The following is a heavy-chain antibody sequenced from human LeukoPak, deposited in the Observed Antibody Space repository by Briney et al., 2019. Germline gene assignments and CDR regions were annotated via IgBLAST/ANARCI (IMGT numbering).Heavy chain of an antibody. D-gene: IGHD6-13*01. CDR3: ASTSTSGIAAAGTRYYYYYYMDV. CDR1: GYSISSGYY. J-gene: IGHJ6*03. CDR2: IYHSGST. V-gene: IGHV4-38-2*01. Sequence: SETLPLTCAVSGYSISSGYYWGWIRQPPGKGLEWIGSIYHSGSTYYNPSLKSRVTISLDTSKNQFSLRLSSVTAADTAVYYCASTSTSGIAAAGTRYYYYYYMDVWGKGTTVTVSS.